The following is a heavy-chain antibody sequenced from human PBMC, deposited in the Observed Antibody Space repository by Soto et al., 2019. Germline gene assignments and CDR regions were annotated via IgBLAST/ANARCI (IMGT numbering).Heavy chain of an antibody. J-gene: IGHJ4*02. CDR2: IVPIVDTS. CDR3: VRVVAIPGYPDN. V-gene: IGHV1-69*12. Sequence: QVQLVQSGAEVRQPASSVKVSCKTSGGTFSSYAISWARQAPGQGLEWMGGIVPIVDTSTYAQKFQGRVTITAYESTSTVYMELSSLRSDDTAVYYCVRVVAIPGYPDNWGQGTLVTVSS. D-gene: IGHD5-12*01. CDR1: GGTFSSYA.